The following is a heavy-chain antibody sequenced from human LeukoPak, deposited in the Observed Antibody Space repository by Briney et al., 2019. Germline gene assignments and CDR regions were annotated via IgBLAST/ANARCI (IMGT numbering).Heavy chain of an antibody. CDR1: GGSISSYY. J-gene: IGHJ6*03. Sequence: SETLSLTCTVSGGSISSYYWSWIRQPPGKGLEWIGEINHSGSTNYNPSLKSRVTISVDTSKNQFSLKLSSVTAADTAVYYCARPSSSWYYLAPYYMDVWGKGTTVTISS. CDR2: INHSGST. CDR3: ARPSSSWYYLAPYYMDV. V-gene: IGHV4-34*01. D-gene: IGHD6-13*01.